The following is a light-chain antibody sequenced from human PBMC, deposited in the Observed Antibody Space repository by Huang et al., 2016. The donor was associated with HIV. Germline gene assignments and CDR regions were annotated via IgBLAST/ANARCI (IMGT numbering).Light chain of an antibody. CDR2: MAS. V-gene: IGKV4-1*01. J-gene: IGKJ2*01. CDR3: QQFYNMPYT. Sequence: DILLTQSPDSLAVSLGERATPTCRSSRSLLFASNSKNFLAWYQQKPGQSPKLLMYMASVRESGVPERFTGSGSGTECTLTIASLQAEDVAVYYCQQFYNMPYTFGRGTRLEI. CDR1: RSLLFASNSKNF.